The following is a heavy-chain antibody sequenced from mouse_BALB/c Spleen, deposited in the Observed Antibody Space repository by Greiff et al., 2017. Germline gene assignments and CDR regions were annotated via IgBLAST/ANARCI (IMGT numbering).Heavy chain of an antibody. Sequence: VQLQQSGAELAKPGASVKMSCKASGYTFTSYWMHWVKQRPGQGLEWIGYINPSTGYTEYNQKFKDKATLTADKSSSTAYMQLSSLTSEDSAVYYCARPYYGSSYGDYFDYWGQGTTLTVSS. D-gene: IGHD1-1*01. CDR1: GYTFTSYW. CDR3: ARPYYGSSYGDYFDY. CDR2: INPSTGYT. V-gene: IGHV1-7*01. J-gene: IGHJ2*01.